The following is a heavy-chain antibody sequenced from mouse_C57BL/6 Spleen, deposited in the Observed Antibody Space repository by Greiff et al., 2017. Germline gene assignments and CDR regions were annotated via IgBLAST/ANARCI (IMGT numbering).Heavy chain of an antibody. CDR3: ASSDSSGYGLDY. CDR1: GYTFTDYY. J-gene: IGHJ2*01. D-gene: IGHD3-2*02. V-gene: IGHV1-76*01. Sequence: VKLQQSGAELVRPGASVKLSCKASGYTFTDYYINWVKQRPGQGLEWIARIYPGSGNTYYNEKFKGKATLTAEKSSSTAYMQLSSLTSEDSAVYFCASSDSSGYGLDYWGQGTTLTVSS. CDR2: IYPGSGNT.